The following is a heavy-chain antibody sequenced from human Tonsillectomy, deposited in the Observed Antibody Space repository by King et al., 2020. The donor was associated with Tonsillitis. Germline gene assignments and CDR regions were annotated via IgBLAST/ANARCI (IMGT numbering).Heavy chain of an antibody. CDR1: GFTFSSYG. V-gene: IGHV3-30*18. CDR3: AKAEGEEHYYYYYTMDV. Sequence: VQLVESGGGVVQPGRSLRLSCAASGFTFSSYGMHWVRQAPGKGLEWVAVISFDGNNKYYVDSVKGRFTISRDNSKNTLYLQMYSLRAEDTAMYYGAKAEGEEHYYYYYTMDVWGQGTTVTVS. CDR2: ISFDGNNK. D-gene: IGHD1-26*01. J-gene: IGHJ6*02.